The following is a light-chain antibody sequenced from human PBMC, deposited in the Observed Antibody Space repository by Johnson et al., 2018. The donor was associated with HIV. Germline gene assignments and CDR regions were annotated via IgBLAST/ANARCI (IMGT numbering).Light chain of an antibody. J-gene: IGLJ1*01. CDR1: SSNIGNNY. CDR2: DNH. V-gene: IGLV1-51*01. CDR3: GTWDSSLSSHFV. Sequence: QSVLTQPPSVSAAPGQKVNISCSGSSSNIGNNYVSWYQQLPGTAPKVLIYDNHKRPSGIPDRFSGSKSGTSATLGITGLQTGDEADYYCGTWDSSLSSHFVFGTGNKITVL.